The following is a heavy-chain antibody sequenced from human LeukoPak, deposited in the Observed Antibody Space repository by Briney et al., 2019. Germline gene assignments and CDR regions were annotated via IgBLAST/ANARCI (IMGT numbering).Heavy chain of an antibody. Sequence: SETLCLTGTASGGSISSFYWSWIRQPPGKGLGWIGYIYYSGSTNYNPSLKSRVTISVDTSKNQFSLKLSSVTAADTAVYYCARGYSSGWYWGPRGMDVWGQGTTVTVSS. V-gene: IGHV4-59*08. D-gene: IGHD6-19*01. CDR2: IYYSGST. CDR3: ARGYSSGWYWGPRGMDV. J-gene: IGHJ6*02. CDR1: GGSISSFY.